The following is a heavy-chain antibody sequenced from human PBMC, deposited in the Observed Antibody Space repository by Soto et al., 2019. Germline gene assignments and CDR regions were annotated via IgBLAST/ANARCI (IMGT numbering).Heavy chain of an antibody. V-gene: IGHV3-48*01. CDR2: ISSSSSTI. Sequence: PGGSLRLSCAASGFTFSSYSMNWVRQAPGKGLEWVSYISSSSSTIYYAESVKGRFTNYRDNAKNSIYLQMNSLRAEDTAVYYCARDAPPDDYWGQGTLVTVSS. CDR1: GFTFSSYS. CDR3: ARDAPPDDY. J-gene: IGHJ4*02.